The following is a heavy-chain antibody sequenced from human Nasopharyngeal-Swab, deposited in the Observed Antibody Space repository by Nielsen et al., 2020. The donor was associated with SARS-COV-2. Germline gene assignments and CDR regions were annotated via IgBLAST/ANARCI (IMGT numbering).Heavy chain of an antibody. CDR1: GFSVSSNQ. V-gene: IGHV3-66*01. D-gene: IGHD2-15*01. CDR3: ARAVSYCSGDRCPFDP. CDR2: IFAGGDT. Sequence: GESLKISCAASGFSVSSNQMTWVRQAPGRGLEWVSLIFAGGDTYYADFVKGRFTVSRDNSKNTAFLQLTHLRAEDTAVYFCARAVSYCSGDRCPFDPWGQGTQVTVSS. J-gene: IGHJ5*02.